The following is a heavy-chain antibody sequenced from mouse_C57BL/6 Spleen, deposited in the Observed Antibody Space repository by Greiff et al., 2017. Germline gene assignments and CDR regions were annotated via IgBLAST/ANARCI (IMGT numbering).Heavy chain of an antibody. D-gene: IGHD2-5*01. V-gene: IGHV1-42*01. Sequence: VQLQQSGPELVKPGASVKISCKASGYSFTGYYMNWVKQSPEKSLEWIGEINPSTGGTTYNQKFKAKATLTVDKSSSTAYMQLKSLTSEDSAVYYCAREKSNYGGDAMDYWGQGTSVTVSS. CDR2: INPSTGGT. CDR1: GYSFTGYY. J-gene: IGHJ4*01. CDR3: AREKSNYGGDAMDY.